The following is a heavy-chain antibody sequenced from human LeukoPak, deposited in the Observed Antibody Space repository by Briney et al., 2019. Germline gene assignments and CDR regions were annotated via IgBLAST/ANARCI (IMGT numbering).Heavy chain of an antibody. V-gene: IGHV4-30-2*01. CDR2: IYHSGST. CDR1: GGSISSGGYY. D-gene: IGHD2-2*01. CDR3: ARAGGGDIVVVPAAIVAALNAFDI. Sequence: SQTLSLTCTVSGGSISSGGYYWSWIRQPPGKGLEWIGYIYHSGSTYYNPSLKSRVTISVDRSKNQFSLKLSSVTAADTAVYYCARAGGGDIVVVPAAIVAALNAFDIWGQGTMVTVSS. J-gene: IGHJ3*02.